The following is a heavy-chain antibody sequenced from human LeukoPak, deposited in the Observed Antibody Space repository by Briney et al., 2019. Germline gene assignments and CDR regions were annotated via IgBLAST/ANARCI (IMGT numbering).Heavy chain of an antibody. CDR2: IHYSGST. CDR1: GGSISSYY. CDR3: ARVNHDFWSGYFDY. Sequence: PSETLSLTCTVSGGSISSYYWSWIRRPPGKGLDCIGNIHYSGSTNYNPSLRSRITISVDTSKNQFSLKLSSVTAADTAVYYCARVNHDFWSGYFDYWGQGTLVTVSS. J-gene: IGHJ4*02. V-gene: IGHV4-59*08. D-gene: IGHD3-3*01.